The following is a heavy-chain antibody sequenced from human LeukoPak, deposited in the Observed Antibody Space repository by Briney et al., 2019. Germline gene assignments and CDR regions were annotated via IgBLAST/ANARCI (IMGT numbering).Heavy chain of an antibody. CDR1: GDPTSSSTYH. Sequence: SETLSLTCTVSGDPTSSSTYHWDWSRQAPGKGLEWIGNIYGSGTTHYNPSLKSRVTISGHTSKNQFSLKLNSVTAADTAIYYCATHRRSGSGGSENAFEIWGQGTMVAVSS. CDR3: ATHRRSGSGGSENAFEI. CDR2: IYGSGTT. J-gene: IGHJ3*02. D-gene: IGHD5-12*01. V-gene: IGHV4-39*01.